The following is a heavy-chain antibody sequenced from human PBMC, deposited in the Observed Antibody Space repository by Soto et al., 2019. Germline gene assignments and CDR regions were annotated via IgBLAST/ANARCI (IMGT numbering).Heavy chain of an antibody. V-gene: IGHV1-69*13. Sequence: SVKVSCNASGGTFSSYAISWVRQAPGQGLEWMGGIIPIFGTANYAQKFQGRVTITADESTSTAYMELSSLRSEDTAVYYCARIRAAGAAADPYYYYGMDVWGQGTMVTVSS. CDR3: ARIRAAGAAADPYYYYGMDV. J-gene: IGHJ6*02. CDR2: IIPIFGTA. D-gene: IGHD6-13*01. CDR1: GGTFSSYA.